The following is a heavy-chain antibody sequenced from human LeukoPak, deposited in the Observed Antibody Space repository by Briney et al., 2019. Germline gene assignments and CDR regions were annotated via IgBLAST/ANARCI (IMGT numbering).Heavy chain of an antibody. Sequence: GESLKISCKGSGYSFTNYWIGWVRQMPGKGLEWVAIIYPGDSDIRYSPSFEGRVTISADKSITTAFLQWTSLEASDTAIYYCARRHTSYNYDDFWGQGTLVAVSS. J-gene: IGHJ4*02. V-gene: IGHV5-51*01. CDR1: GYSFTNYW. CDR2: IYPGDSDI. D-gene: IGHD1-26*01. CDR3: ARRHTSYNYDDF.